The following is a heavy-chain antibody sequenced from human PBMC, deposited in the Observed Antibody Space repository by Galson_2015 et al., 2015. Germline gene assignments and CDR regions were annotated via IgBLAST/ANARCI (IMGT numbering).Heavy chain of an antibody. CDR2: IYWNDDK. J-gene: IGHJ3*02. Sequence: ALVKPTQTLTLTCTFSGFSLSTSGVGVGWIRQPPGKALEWLALIYWNDDKRYSPSPKSRLTITKDTSKNQVVLTMTNMDPVDTATYYCAHESDYGSSIWGQGTMVTVSS. V-gene: IGHV2-5*01. CDR1: GFSLSTSGVG. CDR3: AHESDYGSSI. D-gene: IGHD3-10*01.